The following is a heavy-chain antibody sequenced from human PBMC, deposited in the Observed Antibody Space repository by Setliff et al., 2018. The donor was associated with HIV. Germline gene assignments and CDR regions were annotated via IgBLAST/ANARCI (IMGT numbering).Heavy chain of an antibody. Sequence: PSETLSLTCSVSGGSTTSGGYYWSWIRQHPGKGMEYIGYIYYSGSTYYNPSLKSRVTMSIDTSTQQFFLNVTSVTAADTTVYYCAGFSYNFWVYRFYHWGQGALVTVSS. V-gene: IGHV4-31*03. D-gene: IGHD3-3*01. CDR1: GGSTTSGGYY. CDR3: AGFSYNFWVYRFYH. CDR2: IYYSGST. J-gene: IGHJ4*02.